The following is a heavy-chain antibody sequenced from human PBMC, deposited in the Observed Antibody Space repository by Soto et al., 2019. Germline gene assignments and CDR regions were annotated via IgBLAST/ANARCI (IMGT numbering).Heavy chain of an antibody. J-gene: IGHJ4*02. D-gene: IGHD2-21*02. CDR1: GDTFTDYY. Sequence: QVQLMQSGAEVKKPGASVKVSCKASGDTFTDYYIHWVRQAPGQGLEWMGTVNPSGGHTTYAQHFLGRLTMTRDTSISTLYMELTSLTSDDTAIFYCARGGHFVGVTGALDFWGQGTLVTVSS. V-gene: IGHV1-46*01. CDR3: ARGGHFVGVTGALDF. CDR2: VNPSGGHT.